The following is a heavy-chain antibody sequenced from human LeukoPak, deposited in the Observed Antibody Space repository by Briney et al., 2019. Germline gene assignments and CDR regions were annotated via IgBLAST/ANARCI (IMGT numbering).Heavy chain of an antibody. V-gene: IGHV3-74*01. D-gene: IGHD5-18*01. Sequence: PGGSLRLSCAASGLTFSSHWMHWVRQAPGKGLVWVSRITNDGSSTTYADSVKGRFTISRDNAKNMLYLQVNSLRAEDTAVYYCARDSGFRVGYSFDYWGQGTLVTVSS. J-gene: IGHJ4*02. CDR1: GLTFSSHW. CDR3: ARDSGFRVGYSFDY. CDR2: ITNDGSST.